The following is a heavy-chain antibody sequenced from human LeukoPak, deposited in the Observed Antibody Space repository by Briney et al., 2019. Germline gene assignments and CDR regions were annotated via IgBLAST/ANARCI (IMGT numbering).Heavy chain of an antibody. CDR2: IYTSGST. CDR1: GGSISSGSYY. D-gene: IGHD1-7*01. J-gene: IGHJ5*02. Sequence: SETLSLTCTVSGGSISSGSYYWSWIRQPAGKGLEWIGRIYTSGSTNYNPSLKSRVTISVDTSKNQFSLKLSFVTAADTAVYYCARDPYNWNYDAGTWGQGTLVTVSS. V-gene: IGHV4-61*02. CDR3: ARDPYNWNYDAGT.